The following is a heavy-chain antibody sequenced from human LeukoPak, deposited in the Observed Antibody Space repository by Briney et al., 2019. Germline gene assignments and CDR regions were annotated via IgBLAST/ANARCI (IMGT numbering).Heavy chain of an antibody. CDR3: ARGAYYYED. D-gene: IGHD3-22*01. CDR1: GFTFSSYA. Sequence: GGSLRLSCAASGFTFSSYAMNWVRQAPGKGLEWVSAISGSGGSTYYADSVKGRFTISRDNAKNSLYLQMNSLRAEDTAVYYCARGAYYYEDWGQGTLVTVSS. J-gene: IGHJ4*02. CDR2: ISGSGGST. V-gene: IGHV3-23*01.